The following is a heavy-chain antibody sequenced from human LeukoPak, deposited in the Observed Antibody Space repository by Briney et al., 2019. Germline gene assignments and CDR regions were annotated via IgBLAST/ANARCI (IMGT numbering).Heavy chain of an antibody. J-gene: IGHJ4*02. CDR1: GGSISSNDQY. Sequence: SETLSLTCTVSGGSISSNDQYWSWIGQPPGKSLEWIGYIYYSGRTYYNPSLKTRGAIAVDTSNNQFSLRLSSVSAADTALYYCARSSYDTVGGDYFDFWGQGILVTVSS. V-gene: IGHV4-30-4*08. CDR2: IYYSGRT. CDR3: ARSSYDTVGGDYFDF. D-gene: IGHD3-9*01.